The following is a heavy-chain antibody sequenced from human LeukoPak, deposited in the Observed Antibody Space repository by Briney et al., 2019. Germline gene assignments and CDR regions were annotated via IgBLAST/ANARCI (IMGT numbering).Heavy chain of an antibody. Sequence: GSLRLSCAASGFTFSSYAMSWVRQAPGKGLEWVSTISGSGGSTYYADSVKSRFTISRDNSKDTLYLQMNSLRADDTAVYYCAKVPIQYSDSFEVYFDYWGQGTLVTVSS. V-gene: IGHV3-23*01. CDR3: AKVPIQYSDSFEVYFDY. CDR1: GFTFSSYA. J-gene: IGHJ4*02. CDR2: ISGSGGST. D-gene: IGHD3-3*01.